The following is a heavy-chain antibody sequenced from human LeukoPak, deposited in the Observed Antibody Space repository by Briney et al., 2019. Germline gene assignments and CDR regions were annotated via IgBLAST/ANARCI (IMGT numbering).Heavy chain of an antibody. V-gene: IGHV1-2*02. CDR1: GYTFTDYY. J-gene: IGHJ4*02. CDR2: INPNNGGT. CDR3: AREGPIVGATHLVDY. D-gene: IGHD1-26*01. Sequence: ASVKVSCTASGYTFTDYYIHWVRQAPGQGLEWMGWINPNNGGTNYAQKFQGRVTMTRDTSISTAYMELSRLRSDDTAVYYCAREGPIVGATHLVDYWGQGTLVTVSS.